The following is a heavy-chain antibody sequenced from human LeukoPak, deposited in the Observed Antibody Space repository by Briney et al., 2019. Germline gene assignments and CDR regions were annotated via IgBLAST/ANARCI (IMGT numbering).Heavy chain of an antibody. J-gene: IGHJ4*02. V-gene: IGHV1-18*01. D-gene: IGHD3-10*01. CDR2: ISPNNGNT. CDR3: ARDLSGTFYNYGANDY. Sequence: ASVKVSCKASGYTFTSLGFSWVRQAPGQGLEWMGWISPNNGNTNYAQKFQGRVTMTTVTSTSTAYMELRSLRSDDTAVYFCARDLSGTFYNYGANDYWGQGTLVTVSS. CDR1: GYTFTSLG.